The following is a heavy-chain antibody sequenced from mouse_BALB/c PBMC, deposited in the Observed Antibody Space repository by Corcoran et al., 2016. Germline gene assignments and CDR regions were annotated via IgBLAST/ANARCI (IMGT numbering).Heavy chain of an antibody. CDR1: GYTFTNYG. D-gene: IGHD1-2*01. CDR3: ARGADGYYFYY. CDR2: INTYTGEP. J-gene: IGHJ2*01. V-gene: IGHV9-3-1*01. Sequence: QIQLVQSGPGLKKPGETVKISCKASGYTFTNYGMNWVKQAPGKGLKWMGWINTYTGEPTYADDFKGRFAFSLETSASTAYLQINNLKNEDTATYFCARGADGYYFYYWRQRTTLTVSS.